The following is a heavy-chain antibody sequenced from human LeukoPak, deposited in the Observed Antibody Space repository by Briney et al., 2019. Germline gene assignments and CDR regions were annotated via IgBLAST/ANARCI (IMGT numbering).Heavy chain of an antibody. CDR2: IYYSGST. J-gene: IGHJ4*02. CDR1: GGSISSSSYY. D-gene: IGHD3-3*01. Sequence: SETLSLTCTVSGGSISSSSYYWGWIRQPPGKGLEWIGSIYYSGSTYYNPSLKSRVTISVDTSKNQFSLKLSSATAADTAVYYCARRSITIFGVVSLEYYFDYWGQGTLVTVSS. CDR3: ARRSITIFGVVSLEYYFDY. V-gene: IGHV4-39*01.